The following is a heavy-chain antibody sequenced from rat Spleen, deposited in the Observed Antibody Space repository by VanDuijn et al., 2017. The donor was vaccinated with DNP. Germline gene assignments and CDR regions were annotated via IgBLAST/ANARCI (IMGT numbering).Heavy chain of an antibody. Sequence: QVQLKESGPGLVQPSQTLSLTCTVSGFSLTSYNVHWVRQPTGKGLEWMGIIWTGGSTDYNSALKSRLSISKDTSKSQVFLKRNRLQTEDIATYDCARGGGSYFDYWGQGVMVTVSS. D-gene: IGHD1-11*01. V-gene: IGHV2-30*01. CDR1: GFSLTSYN. CDR3: ARGGGSYFDY. J-gene: IGHJ2*01. CDR2: IWTGGST.